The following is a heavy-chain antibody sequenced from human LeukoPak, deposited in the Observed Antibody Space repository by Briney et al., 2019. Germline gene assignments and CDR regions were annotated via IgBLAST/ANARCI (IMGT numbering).Heavy chain of an antibody. V-gene: IGHV5-51*01. CDR2: IYPGDSDT. CDR3: ARHRRDYYDSSGYYSYDAFDI. J-gene: IGHJ3*02. Sequence: GESMKISCKGSGYSFTSYWIGCVRQMPGKGLEWMGIIYPGDSDTRYSPSFQGQVTISADKSISTAYLQWSSLKASDTAMYYCARHRRDYYDSSGYYSYDAFDIWGQGTMVTVSS. CDR1: GYSFTSYW. D-gene: IGHD3-22*01.